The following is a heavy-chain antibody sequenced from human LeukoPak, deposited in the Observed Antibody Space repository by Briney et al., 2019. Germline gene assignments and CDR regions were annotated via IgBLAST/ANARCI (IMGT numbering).Heavy chain of an antibody. D-gene: IGHD3-22*01. CDR1: GFTFSSYA. V-gene: IGHV3-30*04. Sequence: GGSLRLSCAASGFTFSSYAMHWVRQAPGKGLEWVAVISYDGSNKYYADSVKGRFTISRDNSKNTLYLQMNGLRAEDTAVYYCARAPYYDSSGYHDYWGQGTLVTVSS. J-gene: IGHJ4*02. CDR2: ISYDGSNK. CDR3: ARAPYYDSSGYHDY.